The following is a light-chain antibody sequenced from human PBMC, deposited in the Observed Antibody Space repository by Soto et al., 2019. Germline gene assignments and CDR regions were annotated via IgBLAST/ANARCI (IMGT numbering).Light chain of an antibody. J-gene: IGKJ1*01. CDR2: KVS. CDR1: QSLVYNDGTTY. V-gene: IGKV2-30*01. Sequence: DVVMTQSPLSLPVTLGQPASISCRSSQSLVYNDGTTYFNWFHQRPGQSPRRLIYKVSNRDSGVPDRFIGSGSGTDFTLKISRVEAEDVGVYYCMQGTHWPLTFGQGTTVEIK. CDR3: MQGTHWPLT.